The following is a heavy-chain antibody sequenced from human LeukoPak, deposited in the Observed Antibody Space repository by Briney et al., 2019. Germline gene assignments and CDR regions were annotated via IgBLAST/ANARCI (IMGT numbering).Heavy chain of an antibody. Sequence: GGSLRLSCAASGFTFSSYWMSWVRQAPGKGLEWVANIKQDGSEKYYVDSVEGRFTISRDNAKNSLYLQMNSLRAEDTAVYYCARDGVYYDILTGFDYWGQGTLVTVSS. CDR2: IKQDGSEK. CDR1: GFTFSSYW. V-gene: IGHV3-7*03. CDR3: ARDGVYYDILTGFDY. J-gene: IGHJ4*02. D-gene: IGHD3-9*01.